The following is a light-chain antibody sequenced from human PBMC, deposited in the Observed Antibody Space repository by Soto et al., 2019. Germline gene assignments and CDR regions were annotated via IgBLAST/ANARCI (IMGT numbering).Light chain of an antibody. CDR1: QSISSW. J-gene: IGKJ1*01. CDR2: DAS. V-gene: IGKV1-5*01. CDR3: QQYNSYPWT. Sequence: IQLTQSPSSLSASVGDRVTITCRASQSISSWLAWYQQKPGKAPKLLIYDASSLESGVPSRFSGSGSGTESTLTISSLQPDDFATYYCQQYNSYPWTFGQGTKVDI.